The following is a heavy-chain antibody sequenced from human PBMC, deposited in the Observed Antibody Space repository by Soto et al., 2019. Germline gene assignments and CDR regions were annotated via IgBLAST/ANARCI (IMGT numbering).Heavy chain of an antibody. V-gene: IGHV3-11*01. D-gene: IGHD3-16*01. Sequence: SLRLSCAASGRFFRDYYFSWIRQAPGKGLECVAYISGTGDSKYYADSVKGRFTISRDNTKNSLSLQVNSLRPEDAAVYYCAIGGGQIYYKGLDGWGQGTTVTGSS. CDR1: GRFFRDYY. J-gene: IGHJ6*02. CDR2: ISGTGDSK. CDR3: AIGGGQIYYKGLDG.